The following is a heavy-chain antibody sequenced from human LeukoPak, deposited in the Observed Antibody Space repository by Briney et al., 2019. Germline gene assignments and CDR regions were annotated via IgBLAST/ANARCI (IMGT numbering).Heavy chain of an antibody. J-gene: IGHJ4*02. CDR3: ARDENIVVVPAAIDY. CDR2: ISSSSSYI. Sequence: PGGSLRLSCAASGFTFSNYSMNWARHAPGKGLEWASSISSSSSYIYYADSVKGRFTISRDNAKNSLYLQMNSLRAEDTAVYYCARDENIVVVPAAIDYWGQGTLVTVSS. D-gene: IGHD2-2*01. V-gene: IGHV3-21*01. CDR1: GFTFSNYS.